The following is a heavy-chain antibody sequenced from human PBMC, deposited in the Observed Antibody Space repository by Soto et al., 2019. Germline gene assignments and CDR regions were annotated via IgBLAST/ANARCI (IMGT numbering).Heavy chain of an antibody. V-gene: IGHV4-34*01. Sequence: QVQLQQWGAGLLKPSETLSLNCAVNGGSLSGFYWSWIRQPPGKGLEWIGEIKDGGYTNYSPPLKSRATISPDRSNNQFSLRLNSVTAADTGVYYCARGQEGVVATHWDQGALVTVSS. D-gene: IGHD5-12*01. CDR2: IKDGGYT. CDR3: ARGQEGVVATH. J-gene: IGHJ4*02. CDR1: GGSLSGFY.